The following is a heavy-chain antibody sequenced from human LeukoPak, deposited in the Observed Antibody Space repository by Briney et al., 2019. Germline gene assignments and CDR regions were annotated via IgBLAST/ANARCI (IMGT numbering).Heavy chain of an antibody. D-gene: IGHD3-3*01. V-gene: IGHV4-39*01. CDR3: ARVITIFGVVILMYFDY. CDR1: GGSISSSSYY. J-gene: IGHJ4*02. CDR2: IYYSGST. Sequence: SETLSLTCTVSGGSISSSSYYWGWIRQPPGKGLEWIGSIYYSGSTYYNPSLKSRVTISVDTSKNQFSLKLSSVTAADTAVYYCARVITIFGVVILMYFDYWGREPWSPSPQ.